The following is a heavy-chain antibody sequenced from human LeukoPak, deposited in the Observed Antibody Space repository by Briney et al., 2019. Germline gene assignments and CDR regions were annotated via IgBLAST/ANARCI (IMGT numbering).Heavy chain of an antibody. Sequence: GGSLRLSCAASGFTFSSSAMSWVRQVPGKGLEWVSGISASGGSTNYADSVRGRFTISRDNSKNTLYVQMNSLRAEDTAVYYCAKSGGSYPYYFDYWGQGTLVTVSS. CDR3: AKSGGSYPYYFDY. J-gene: IGHJ4*02. V-gene: IGHV3-23*01. D-gene: IGHD1-26*01. CDR1: GFTFSSSA. CDR2: ISASGGST.